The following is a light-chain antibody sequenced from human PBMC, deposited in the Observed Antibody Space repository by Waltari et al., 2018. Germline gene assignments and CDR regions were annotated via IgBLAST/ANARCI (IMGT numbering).Light chain of an antibody. J-gene: IGLJ3*02. V-gene: IGLV2-23*02. CDR2: DVS. CDR1: SSDIGTFNL. CDR3: CSYAGSRTWV. Sequence: QSALTQPASVSGSPGQSISISCIGTSSDIGTFNLVPWYLQYPGTAPKLLIYDVSQRPSGVSNRFSGSKSGNTASLTISGLQAEDEAIYYCCSYAGSRTWVFGGGAKLTVL.